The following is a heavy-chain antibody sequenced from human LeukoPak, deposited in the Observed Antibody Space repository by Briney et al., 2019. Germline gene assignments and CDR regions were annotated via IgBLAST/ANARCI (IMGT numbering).Heavy chain of an antibody. CDR1: GYTFTSYY. CDR2: INPSGGST. V-gene: IGHV1-46*01. Sequence: VASVTVSCKASGYTFTSYYMHWVRQAPGQGLEWMGIINPSGGSTSYAQKFQGRVTMTRDTSTSTVYMELSSLRSEDTAVYYCARGFPLSGYDSSGYYLYWGQGTLVTVSS. J-gene: IGHJ4*02. D-gene: IGHD3-22*01. CDR3: ARGFPLSGYDSSGYYLY.